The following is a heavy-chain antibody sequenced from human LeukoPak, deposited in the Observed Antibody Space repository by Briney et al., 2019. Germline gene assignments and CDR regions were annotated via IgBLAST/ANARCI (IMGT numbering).Heavy chain of an antibody. Sequence: GGTLRLSCAASGFTFSTYAMNWVRQAPGKGLEWVSVITGNSGLIYYADSVKGRFTISRDNSKNTVYLQMNSLRAEDTATYYCVKDRKPDSRYNFDYWGQGTLVTVSS. CDR1: GFTFSTYA. CDR2: ITGNSGLI. D-gene: IGHD5-12*01. V-gene: IGHV3-23*01. CDR3: VKDRKPDSRYNFDY. J-gene: IGHJ4*02.